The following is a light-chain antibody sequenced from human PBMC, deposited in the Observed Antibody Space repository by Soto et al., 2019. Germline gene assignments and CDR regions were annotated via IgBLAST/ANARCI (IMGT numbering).Light chain of an antibody. CDR1: SSDVGGYNY. CDR2: DVS. CDR3: ISYTSSSTLYV. Sequence: QSVLTQPASVSGSPGQSITISCNGTSSDVGGYNYVSWYQQHPGKAPKLMIYDVSNRPSGVSNRFSGSKSGNTASLTISGLQAEDEADYYCISYTSSSTLYVFGTGTKLTVL. J-gene: IGLJ1*01. V-gene: IGLV2-14*01.